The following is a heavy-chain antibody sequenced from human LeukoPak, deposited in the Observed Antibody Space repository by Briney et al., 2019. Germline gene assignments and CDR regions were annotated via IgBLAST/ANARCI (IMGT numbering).Heavy chain of an antibody. D-gene: IGHD3-22*01. CDR1: GGSISSYY. J-gene: IGHJ4*02. CDR2: IYYSGST. CDR3: ARGLGPMTIDY. V-gene: IGHV4-59*01. Sequence: SETLSLTCTVSGGSISSYYWTWIRQPPGKGLEWIGYIYYSGSTNYNPSLKSRVTISVDTSKNQFSLKLSSVTAADTAVYYCARGLGPMTIDYWGQGTLVTVSS.